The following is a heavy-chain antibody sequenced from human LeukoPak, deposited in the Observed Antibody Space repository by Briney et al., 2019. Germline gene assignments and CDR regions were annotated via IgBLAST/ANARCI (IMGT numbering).Heavy chain of an antibody. Sequence: PAGSLRLSCAASGLSLINAWMSWVSQVPRNGLEWVGPIKSKTNGGTTDYAAPVKGRFTVSRDDSQTTLYQQMNSLKTEDTAVYYCTTGAPDLEWRPLDYWGQGTLVTDSS. CDR3: TTGAPDLEWRPLDY. CDR1: GLSLINAW. D-gene: IGHD3-3*01. CDR2: IKSKTNGGTT. V-gene: IGHV3-15*01. J-gene: IGHJ4*02.